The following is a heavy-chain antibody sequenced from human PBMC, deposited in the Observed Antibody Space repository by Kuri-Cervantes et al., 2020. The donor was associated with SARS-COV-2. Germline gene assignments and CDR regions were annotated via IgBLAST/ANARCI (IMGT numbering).Heavy chain of an antibody. CDR1: GFTFSSYG. CDR3: ARAPPPASPRGGMDV. J-gene: IGHJ6*02. V-gene: IGHV3-30*03. D-gene: IGHD2-2*01. Sequence: GGSLRLSCAASGFTFSSYGMHWVRQAPGKGLEWVAVISYDGSNKYYADSVKGRFTISRDNSKNTLYLQMNSLRAEDTAVYYCARAPPPASPRGGMDVWGQGTTVTVSS. CDR2: ISYDGSNK.